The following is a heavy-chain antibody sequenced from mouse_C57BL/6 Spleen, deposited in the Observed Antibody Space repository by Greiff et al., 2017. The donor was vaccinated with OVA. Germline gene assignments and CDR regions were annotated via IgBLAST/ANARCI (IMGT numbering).Heavy chain of an antibody. J-gene: IGHJ4*01. Sequence: VQLKESGPGLVAPSQRLSITCTVSGFSLTSYGVSWVRQPPGKGLEWLGEIWGAGSPHYNSTLISRLSLSKENSKSQGFLKLNSLQTEDTATYYCAKLGRRYYAMDYWGQGTSVTVSS. D-gene: IGHD4-1*01. CDR3: AKLGRRYYAMDY. CDR2: IWGAGSP. CDR1: GFSLTSYG. V-gene: IGHV2-3*01.